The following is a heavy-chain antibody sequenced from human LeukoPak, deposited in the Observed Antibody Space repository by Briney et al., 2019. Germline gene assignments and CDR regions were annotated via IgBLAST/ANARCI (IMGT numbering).Heavy chain of an antibody. D-gene: IGHD6-13*01. V-gene: IGHV4-59*01. CDR3: ARVRQQQGWFDP. CDR2: IYYSGST. CDR1: GGSISSYY. Sequence: SETLSLTCTVSGGSISSYYWSWIRQPPGKGLEWIGYIYYSGSTNYNPSLKSRVTISVDTSKNQFSLRLSSVTAADTAVYYCARVRQQQGWFDPWGQGTLVTVSS. J-gene: IGHJ5*02.